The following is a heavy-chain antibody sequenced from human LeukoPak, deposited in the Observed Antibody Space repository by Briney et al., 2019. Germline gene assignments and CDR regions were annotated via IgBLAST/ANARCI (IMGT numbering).Heavy chain of an antibody. CDR3: ARGAIDIVVVVAATFFDY. Sequence: ASVKVSCKASGYTFTSYGISWVRQAPGQGLEWMGWISAYNGNTNYAQKLQGRVTMTTHTSTSTAYMELRSLRSDDTAVYYCARGAIDIVVVVAATFFDYWGQGTLVTVSS. V-gene: IGHV1-18*01. J-gene: IGHJ4*02. D-gene: IGHD2-15*01. CDR2: ISAYNGNT. CDR1: GYTFTSYG.